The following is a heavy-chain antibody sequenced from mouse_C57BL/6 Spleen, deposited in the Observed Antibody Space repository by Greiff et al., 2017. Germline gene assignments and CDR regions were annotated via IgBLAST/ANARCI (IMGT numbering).Heavy chain of an antibody. CDR3: ASTTVVPFDY. J-gene: IGHJ2*01. CDR2: IDPEDGET. Sequence: VQLKESGAELVKPGASVKLSCTASGFNIKDYYMHWVKQRTEQGLEWIGRIDPEDGETKYAPKFQGKATITADTSSNTAYLQLSSLTSKDTAVYYCASTTVVPFDYWGQGTTLTVSS. D-gene: IGHD1-1*01. V-gene: IGHV14-2*01. CDR1: GFNIKDYY.